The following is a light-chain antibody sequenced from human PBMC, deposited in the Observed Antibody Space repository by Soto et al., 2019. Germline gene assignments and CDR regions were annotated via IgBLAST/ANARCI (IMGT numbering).Light chain of an antibody. CDR2: GNS. V-gene: IGLV1-40*01. J-gene: IGLJ2*01. CDR1: SSNIGAGYD. CDR3: QSYDSSRVV. Sequence: QSVLTQPPSVSGAPGQRVTISCTGSSSNIGAGYDVHWYQQLPGTAPKLLISGNSNRPSGVPDRFSGSKSGTSASLAITGLQAEDEADYYCQSYDSSRVVFGGGTKLTVL.